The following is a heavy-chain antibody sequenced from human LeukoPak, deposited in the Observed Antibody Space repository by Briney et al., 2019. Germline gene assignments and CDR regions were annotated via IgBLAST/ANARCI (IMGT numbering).Heavy chain of an antibody. CDR1: GGSISSGDYY. Sequence: PSQTLSLTCTVSGGSISSGDYYWSWIRQPPGKGLEWIGYIHYSATTYYNPSLKSRVTISVDTSKNQFSLKLSSVTAADTAVYYCARGSVRYSSSWDAFDIWGQGTMVTVSS. D-gene: IGHD6-13*01. V-gene: IGHV4-30-4*01. CDR2: IHYSATT. J-gene: IGHJ3*02. CDR3: ARGSVRYSSSWDAFDI.